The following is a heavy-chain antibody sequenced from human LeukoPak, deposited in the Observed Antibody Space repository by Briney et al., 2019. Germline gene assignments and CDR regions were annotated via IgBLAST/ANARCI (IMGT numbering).Heavy chain of an antibody. D-gene: IGHD5-18*01. CDR3: ARQILYSYGLTTRDYNWFDP. Sequence: PSETLSLTCTVSGYSISSGYYWGWIRQPPGKGLEWIGSIYHSGSTYYNPSLKSRVTISVDTSKNQFSLKLSSVTAADTAVYYCARQILYSYGLTTRDYNWFDPWGQGTLVTVSS. V-gene: IGHV4-38-2*02. CDR1: GYSISSGYY. CDR2: IYHSGST. J-gene: IGHJ5*02.